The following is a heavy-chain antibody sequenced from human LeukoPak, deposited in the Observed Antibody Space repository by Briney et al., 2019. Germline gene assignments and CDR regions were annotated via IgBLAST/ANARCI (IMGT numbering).Heavy chain of an antibody. CDR2: IYYSGST. CDR3: ARQATVTTWLGNYYYYGMDV. V-gene: IGHV4-39*01. D-gene: IGHD4-17*01. J-gene: IGHJ6*02. Sequence: SETLSLTCTVSGGSISSSSYYWGWIRQPPGKGLEWIGSIYYSGSTYYNPSLKSRVTISVDTSKNQFSLKLSSVTAADTAVYYCARQATVTTWLGNYYYYGMDVWGQGTTVTVSS. CDR1: GGSISSSSYY.